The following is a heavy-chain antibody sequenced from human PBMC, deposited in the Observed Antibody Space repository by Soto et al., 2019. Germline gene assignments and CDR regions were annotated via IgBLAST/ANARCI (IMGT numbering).Heavy chain of an antibody. CDR2: IYYSGST. V-gene: IGHV4-39*01. CDR1: GGSVSSNSYY. J-gene: IGHJ4*02. CDR3: ARPSGSYLYYFDY. D-gene: IGHD1-26*01. Sequence: PSETLSLTCTVSGGSVSSNSYYWGWIRQPPGKGLEWIGSIYYSGSTYYNPSLKSRVTISVDTSKNQFSLKLSSVTAADTAVYYCARPSGSYLYYFDYWGQGTLVTVSS.